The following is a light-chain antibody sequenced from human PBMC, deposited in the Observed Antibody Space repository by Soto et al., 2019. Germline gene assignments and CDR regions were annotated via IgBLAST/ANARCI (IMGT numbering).Light chain of an antibody. J-gene: IGKJ4*01. CDR3: HQYDSSPLT. CDR1: QSVSSSY. Sequence: EIVLTQSPGTLSLSPGERATLSCRASQSVSSSYLAWYQQKPGQAPRLLLYGASSRATGIPDRFSGSGGGTDFTLTISRLEPEDFAVYYCHQYDSSPLTFGGGTKVEIK. V-gene: IGKV3-20*01. CDR2: GAS.